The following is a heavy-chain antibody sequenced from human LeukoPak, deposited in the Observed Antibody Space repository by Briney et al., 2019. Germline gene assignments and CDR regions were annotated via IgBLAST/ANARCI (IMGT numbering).Heavy chain of an antibody. Sequence: ASVKVSCKASGYTFTDYYIHWVRQAPGQGLEWMGWINPNSGGTKYAQKFQGRVTMTRDTSISTAYMELSSLRSEDTAVYYCARNIVVVPAAEIYYYYYGMDVWGQGTTVTVSS. CDR2: INPNSGGT. J-gene: IGHJ6*02. V-gene: IGHV1-2*02. D-gene: IGHD2-2*01. CDR1: GYTFTDYY. CDR3: ARNIVVVPAAEIYYYYYGMDV.